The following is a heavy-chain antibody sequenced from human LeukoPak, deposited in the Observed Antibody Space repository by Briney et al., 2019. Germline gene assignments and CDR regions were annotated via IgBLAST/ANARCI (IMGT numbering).Heavy chain of an antibody. D-gene: IGHD2-2*01. J-gene: IGHJ3*02. CDR1: GGTFSSYA. Sequence: GASVKVSCKASGGTFSSYAISWVRQAPGQGLEWMGGIIPIFGTANYAQKFQGRVTITADKSTSTAYMELRSLRSDDTAVYYCARDRYCSSTSCYANYVAFDIWGQGTMVTVSS. CDR3: ARDRYCSSTSCYANYVAFDI. CDR2: IIPIFGTA. V-gene: IGHV1-69*06.